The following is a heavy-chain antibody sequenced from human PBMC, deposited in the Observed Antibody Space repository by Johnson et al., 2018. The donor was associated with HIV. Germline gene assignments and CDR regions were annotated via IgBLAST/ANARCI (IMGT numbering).Heavy chain of an antibody. CDR2: INQDGSEK. CDR1: GFSFDSFW. J-gene: IGHJ3*02. V-gene: IGHV3-7*01. D-gene: IGHD3-16*01. Sequence: VQLVESGGGVVQPGGSLRLSCSASGFSFDSFWMTWVRQAPGKGLEWVANINQDGSEKYYVDSVKGRFTISRDNAKNSLYLQMNSLRAEDTAVYYCARDWGTRGWDDAFDIWGQGTMVTVSS. CDR3: ARDWGTRGWDDAFDI.